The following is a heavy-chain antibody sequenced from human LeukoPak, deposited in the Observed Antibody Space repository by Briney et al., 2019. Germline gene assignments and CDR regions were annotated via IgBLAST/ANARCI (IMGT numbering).Heavy chain of an antibody. CDR2: IYYSGST. J-gene: IGHJ4*02. CDR3: ARGPVGGSGSWGSFDY. D-gene: IGHD3-10*01. CDR1: GGSISSSSYY. Sequence: SETLSLTCTVSGGSISSSSYYWGWIRQPPGKGLEWIGSIYYSGSTYYNPSLKSRVTISVDTSKNQFSLKLSSVTAADTAVYYCARGPVGGSGSWGSFDYWGQGTLVTVSS. V-gene: IGHV4-39*01.